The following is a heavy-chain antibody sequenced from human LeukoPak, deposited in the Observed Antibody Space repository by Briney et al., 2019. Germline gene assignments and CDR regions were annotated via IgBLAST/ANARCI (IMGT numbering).Heavy chain of an antibody. CDR2: IYYSGST. CDR3: ARHPYCSSTSCYIWFDP. CDR1: GGSISSYY. V-gene: IGHV4-59*08. J-gene: IGHJ5*02. D-gene: IGHD2-2*02. Sequence: SETLSVTCTVSGGSISSYYWSWIRQPRGKGLEWIGYIYYSGSTNYNPSLKSRVTISVDTSKNQFSLKLSSVTAADTAVYYCARHPYCSSTSCYIWFDPWGQGTLVTVSS.